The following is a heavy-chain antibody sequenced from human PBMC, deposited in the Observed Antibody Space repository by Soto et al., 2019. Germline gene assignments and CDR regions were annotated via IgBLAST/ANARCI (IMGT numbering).Heavy chain of an antibody. V-gene: IGHV3-30-3*01. Sequence: QVQLVEAGGRVVQSGGSLRLSCAASGFMFSRYAIHCVRQAPCKGLEWVAVISKDGSVKYYIDSVRGRFTISRDKSKNTVYLEMNNMRDDDTAVFYCVRSRSGAVPDSFGYWGQGTLVTVSS. D-gene: IGHD3-3*01. CDR1: GFMFSRYA. CDR2: ISKDGSVK. J-gene: IGHJ4*02. CDR3: VRSRSGAVPDSFGY.